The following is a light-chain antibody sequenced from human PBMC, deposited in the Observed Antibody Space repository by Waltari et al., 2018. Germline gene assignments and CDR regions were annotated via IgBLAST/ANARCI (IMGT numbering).Light chain of an antibody. V-gene: IGKV2-30*02. CDR2: KVS. Sequence: QSLLHTDGHTYLNWFQQRPGQSPRRLIYKVSNRDSGVPDRFSRSGSDTAFTLKISRVEAEDVVIYYCMQATNWPLTFGQGTKVEIQ. CDR3: MQATNWPLT. CDR1: QSLLHTDGHTY. J-gene: IGKJ1*01.